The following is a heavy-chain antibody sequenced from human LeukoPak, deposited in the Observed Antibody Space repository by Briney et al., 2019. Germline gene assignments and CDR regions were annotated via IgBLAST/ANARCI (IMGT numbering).Heavy chain of an antibody. J-gene: IGHJ4*02. CDR2: ISSSGST. V-gene: IGHV4-61*02. CDR1: GDSISSGDYY. CDR3: ARRIAVAGYYFDY. Sequence: SETLSLTCTVSGDSISSGDYYWSWIRQPAGKGLEWIGRISSSGSTNYNPSLKSRVTISVDTSKNQFSLKLSSVTAADTAVYYCARRIAVAGYYFDYWGQGTLVTVSS. D-gene: IGHD6-19*01.